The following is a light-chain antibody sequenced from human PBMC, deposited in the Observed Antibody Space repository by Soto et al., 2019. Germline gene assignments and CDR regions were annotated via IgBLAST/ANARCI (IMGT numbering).Light chain of an antibody. Sequence: DIPMTQSPSTLSASVGDRVTITCRASQSISNLLAWYQQKPGKAPHLLIYKASGLESGVPSRFSGSGSGTEFTLSISSLQPDDFPTYYCQQYNRYWTFGQGTKVEIK. CDR3: QQYNRYWT. CDR2: KAS. J-gene: IGKJ1*01. CDR1: QSISNL. V-gene: IGKV1-5*03.